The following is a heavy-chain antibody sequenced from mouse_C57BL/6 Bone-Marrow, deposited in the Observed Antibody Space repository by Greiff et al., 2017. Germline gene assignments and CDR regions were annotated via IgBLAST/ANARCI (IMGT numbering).Heavy chain of an antibody. CDR1: GYTFTSYW. J-gene: IGHJ4*01. Sequence: QAQLKQPGAELVMPGASVKLSCKASGYTFTSYWMHWVKQRPGQGLEWIGEIDPSDSYTNYNQKFKGKSTLTVDKSSSTAYMQLSSLTSEDSAVYYCARSGDGYPYAMDYWGQGTSVTVSS. V-gene: IGHV1-69*01. D-gene: IGHD2-3*01. CDR3: ARSGDGYPYAMDY. CDR2: IDPSDSYT.